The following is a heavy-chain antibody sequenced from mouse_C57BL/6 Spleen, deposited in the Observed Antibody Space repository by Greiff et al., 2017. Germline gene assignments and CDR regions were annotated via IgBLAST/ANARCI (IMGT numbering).Heavy chain of an antibody. V-gene: IGHV14-2*01. D-gene: IGHD2-1*01. J-gene: IGHJ4*01. CDR3: AVLWLLRGAMDY. Sequence: EVKLLESGAELVKPGASVKLSCTASGFNIKDYYMHWVKQRPEQGLEWIGKIDPEDGDTKYAPEFQGKATLTADTSSNTAYLQLSCLTSEDTAVYYCAVLWLLRGAMDYWGQGTSVTVSS. CDR1: GFNIKDYY. CDR2: IDPEDGDT.